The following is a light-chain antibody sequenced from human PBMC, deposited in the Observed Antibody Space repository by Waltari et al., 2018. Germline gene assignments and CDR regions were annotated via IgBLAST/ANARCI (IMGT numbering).Light chain of an antibody. J-gene: IGKJ2*01. Sequence: DIQMTQSPSSLSASVGDRVTITCRASQNIDNFLNWYQQKPAKAPKFLIYGASSLQTGVPSRFRGSGFGTDFTLTISSLQPEDFATYYCQQGYKSPLTFGQGTKLEIK. CDR3: QQGYKSPLT. CDR1: QNIDNF. CDR2: GAS. V-gene: IGKV1-39*01.